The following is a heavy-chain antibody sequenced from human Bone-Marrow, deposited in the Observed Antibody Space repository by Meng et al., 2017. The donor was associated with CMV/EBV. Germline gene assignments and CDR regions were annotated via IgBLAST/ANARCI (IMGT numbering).Heavy chain of an antibody. D-gene: IGHD3-3*01. V-gene: IGHV4-39*07. CDR3: ARSEYDFWSGSDYYYGMDV. J-gene: IGHJ6*01. Sequence: SETLSLTCTVSGGSVSSGGYYWSWIRQPPGKGLEWIGSIYYSGSTYYNPSLKSRVTISVDTSKNQFSLKLSSVTAADTAVYYCARSEYDFWSGSDYYYGMDVWGQGTTVTVSS. CDR1: GGSVSSGGYY. CDR2: IYYSGST.